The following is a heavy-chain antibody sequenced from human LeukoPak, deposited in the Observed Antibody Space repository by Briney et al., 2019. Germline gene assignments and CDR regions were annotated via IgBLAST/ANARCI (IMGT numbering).Heavy chain of an antibody. CDR1: GFNFANHA. V-gene: IGHV3-23*01. J-gene: IGHJ4*02. CDR2: ISGGGDIT. Sequence: GGSLRLSCAASGFNFANHAMSWARQTPGKGLEWVSAISGGGDITYYADSVTGRFTISRDNSKNTLYMQVNSLRAEDTAVYYCAKDYYDISGSRYDFWGQGTLVTVSS. CDR3: AKDYYDISGSRYDF. D-gene: IGHD3-22*01.